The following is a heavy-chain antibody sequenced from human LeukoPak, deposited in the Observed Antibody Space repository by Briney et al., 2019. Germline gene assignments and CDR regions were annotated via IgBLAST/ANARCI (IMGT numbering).Heavy chain of an antibody. V-gene: IGHV4-59*01. CDR3: ARDHSSGWYRGAFDT. Sequence: SETLSLTCTVSGGSISSYYWSWIRQPPGKGLEWIGYIYYSGSTNYNPSLKSRVTISVDTSKNQFSLKLSSVTAADTAMYYCARDHSSGWYRGAFDTWGQGTRLTVSS. CDR1: GGSISSYY. CDR2: IYYSGST. J-gene: IGHJ3*02. D-gene: IGHD6-19*01.